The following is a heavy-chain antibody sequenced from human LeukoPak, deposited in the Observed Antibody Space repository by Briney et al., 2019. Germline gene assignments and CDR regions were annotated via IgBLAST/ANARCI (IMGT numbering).Heavy chain of an antibody. J-gene: IGHJ3*01. CDR1: GFSLSTNAVA. V-gene: IGHV2-5*01. D-gene: IGHD3-22*01. Sequence: SGPTLVKPTQTLTLTCTFSGFSLSTNAVAVGWIRQPPGKALEWLALIYWNDDKRYSPSLRSRLTIAKDTFKNQVVLTMTSMDPVDTATYYCAHFLEPTVFHHGRAYYLYSFDFWGPGTMVTVSS. CDR3: AHFLEPTVFHHGRAYYLYSFDF. CDR2: IYWNDDK.